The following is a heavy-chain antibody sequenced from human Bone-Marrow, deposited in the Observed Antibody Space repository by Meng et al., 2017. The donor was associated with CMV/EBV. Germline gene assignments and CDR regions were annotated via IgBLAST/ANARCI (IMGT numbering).Heavy chain of an antibody. Sequence: YRFPSYWTGWVRQMPGKGLEWMGIIYPGDSDTTYSPSFQGQVTISADKSISTADLQWSSLKASDSAIYYCVRALGYCSGGSCYYFDYWGQGTLVTVSS. V-gene: IGHV5-51*01. J-gene: IGHJ4*02. CDR3: VRALGYCSGGSCYYFDY. CDR1: YRFPSYW. D-gene: IGHD2-15*01. CDR2: IYPGDSDT.